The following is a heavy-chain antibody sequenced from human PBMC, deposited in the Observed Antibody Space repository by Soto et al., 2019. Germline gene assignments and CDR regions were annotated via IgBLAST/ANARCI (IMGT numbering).Heavy chain of an antibody. CDR3: AKTTLGYCSSTSCYHFDY. J-gene: IGHJ4*02. V-gene: IGHV3-9*01. D-gene: IGHD2-2*01. Sequence: VQLVESGGGLVQPGRSLRLSCAASGFTFDDYAMHWVRQAPGKGLEWVSGISWNSGSIGYADSVKGRFTISRDNAKNSLYLQMNSLRAEDTALYYCAKTTLGYCSSTSCYHFDYWGQGTLVTVSS. CDR1: GFTFDDYA. CDR2: ISWNSGSI.